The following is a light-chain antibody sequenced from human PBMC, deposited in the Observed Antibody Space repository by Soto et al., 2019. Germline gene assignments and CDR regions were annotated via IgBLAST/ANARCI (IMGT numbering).Light chain of an antibody. CDR1: QDIDNS. Sequence: DIQMTQSPSSLSASVGDRVTITCQASQDIDNSLNWYQQKPGKAPRLLIYDSSTLHTGVPSRFSGSGSGTDFAFAISSLQPEDIATYYCQQAHNLPLSFGGGTKVQI. J-gene: IGKJ4*01. CDR3: QQAHNLPLS. CDR2: DSS. V-gene: IGKV1-33*01.